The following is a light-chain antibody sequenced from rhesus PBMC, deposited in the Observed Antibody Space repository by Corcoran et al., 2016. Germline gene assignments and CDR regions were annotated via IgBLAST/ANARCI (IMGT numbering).Light chain of an antibody. CDR1: QGVGTW. V-gene: IGKV1-33*02. Sequence: DIQMTQSPSSLSASVGDRVTITRQASQGVGTWLTWYQQKLGKAPKLLIYAASNLKSGVPSRFRGSGSGKVVTLPIRSLQPKDCATCYCQQHNSFPPAFGGGTKVEIK. J-gene: IGKJ4*01. CDR3: QQHNSFPPA. CDR2: AAS.